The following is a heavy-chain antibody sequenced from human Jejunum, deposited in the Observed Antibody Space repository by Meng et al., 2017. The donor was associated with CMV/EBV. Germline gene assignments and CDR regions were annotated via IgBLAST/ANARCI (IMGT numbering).Heavy chain of an antibody. J-gene: IGHJ4*02. V-gene: IGHV3-7*01. CDR2: IKPDGTEQ. D-gene: IGHD1-26*01. CDR1: GFTFSNDW. Sequence: EASGFTFSNDWRFWVRQAPGKGLEWVANIKPDGTEQHYVGSVRGRFTISRDNAKNSLYLQMNSLRVEDTAVYYCVKDINSGFYFTYWGQGTLVTVSS. CDR3: VKDINSGFYFTY.